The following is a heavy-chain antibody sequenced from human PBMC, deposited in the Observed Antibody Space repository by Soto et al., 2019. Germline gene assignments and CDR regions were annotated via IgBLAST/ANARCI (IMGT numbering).Heavy chain of an antibody. CDR2: IIPLFGTV. CDR3: ARDGWYVVTVEHAARNYYGMDV. D-gene: IGHD2-15*01. CDR1: GGTFSSYG. J-gene: IGHJ6*02. V-gene: IGHV1-69*01. Sequence: QVQLVQSGAEVKKPGSSVKVSCKASGGTFSSYGISWVRQAPGQGLEWLGGIIPLFGTVNYAQKFQGRVKITVDESTTTAYMELSSLRSDDTAVYHCARDGWYVVTVEHAARNYYGMDVWGQGTTVTVSS.